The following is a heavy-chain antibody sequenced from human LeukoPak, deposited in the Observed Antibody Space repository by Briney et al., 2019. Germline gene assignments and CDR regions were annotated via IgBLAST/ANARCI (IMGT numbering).Heavy chain of an antibody. D-gene: IGHD1-26*01. CDR3: ATGQGGSYHLGFDY. CDR1: GYTLTELS. J-gene: IGHJ4*02. Sequence: ASVKVSCKVSGYTLTELSMHWVRQAPGKGLEWMGGFDPEDGETIYAQKFQGRVTMTEDTSTDKAYMELSSLRSEDTAVYYCATGQGGSYHLGFDYWGQGTLVTVTS. V-gene: IGHV1-24*01. CDR2: FDPEDGET.